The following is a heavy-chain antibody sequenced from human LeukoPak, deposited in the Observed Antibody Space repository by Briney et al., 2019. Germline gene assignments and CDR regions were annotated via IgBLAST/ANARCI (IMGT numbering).Heavy chain of an antibody. Sequence: VESLKIYCPGSGFGFDIYWIGWVRPVPGKGMEWMGNIYPGDSDTRFSPSFQGQATMSSDRSSGTAYLQWSSLKASDTAMYYCARRQGGQNWHFDLWGRGTAVTVSS. D-gene: IGHD3-16*01. V-gene: IGHV5-51*01. J-gene: IGHJ2*01. CDR1: GFGFDIYW. CDR2: IYPGDSDT. CDR3: ARRQGGQNWHFDL.